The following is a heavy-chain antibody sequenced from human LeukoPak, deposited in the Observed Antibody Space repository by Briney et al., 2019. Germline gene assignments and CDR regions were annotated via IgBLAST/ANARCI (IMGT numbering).Heavy chain of an antibody. Sequence: GASVKVSCTASGYTFTSYGISWVRQAPGQGLEWMGWISAYNGNTNYAQKLQGRVTMTTDTSTSTAYTELRSLRSDDTAVYYCARDFDYGDYAIDYWGQGTLVTVSS. CDR1: GYTFTSYG. V-gene: IGHV1-18*04. J-gene: IGHJ4*02. CDR3: ARDFDYGDYAIDY. CDR2: ISAYNGNT. D-gene: IGHD4-17*01.